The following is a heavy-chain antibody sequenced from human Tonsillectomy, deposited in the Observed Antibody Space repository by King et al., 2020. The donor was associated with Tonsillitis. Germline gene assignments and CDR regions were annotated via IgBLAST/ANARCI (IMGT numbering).Heavy chain of an antibody. V-gene: IGHV3-11*01. Sequence: VQLVESGGGLVKPGGSLRLSCAASGFTFSDYCMSWIRQAPGKGLEWVSYITSSGSNKYYADSVKGRFTISRDNAKNSLNLQINSLRADDTAVYYCARGVNYYDLWGAYPLYFDYWGQGTLVTVSS. CDR3: ARGVNYYDLWGAYPLYFDY. D-gene: IGHD3-3*01. J-gene: IGHJ4*02. CDR1: GFTFSDYC. CDR2: ITSSGSNK.